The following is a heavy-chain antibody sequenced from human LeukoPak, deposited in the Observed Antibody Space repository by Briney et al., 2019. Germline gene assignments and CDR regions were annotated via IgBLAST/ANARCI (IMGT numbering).Heavy chain of an antibody. V-gene: IGHV3-74*01. J-gene: IGHJ4*02. Sequence: GGSLRLSCAASGFTFSSHWMFWVRQAPGKGLVWVSLSDSDGSITTYADSVKGRFTMSRDNAKNTLYLQMSSLRAEDTAVYYCARGGVVAAADYWGQGTLVTVSS. CDR3: ARGGVVAAADY. CDR1: GFTFSSHW. D-gene: IGHD6-13*01. CDR2: SDSDGSIT.